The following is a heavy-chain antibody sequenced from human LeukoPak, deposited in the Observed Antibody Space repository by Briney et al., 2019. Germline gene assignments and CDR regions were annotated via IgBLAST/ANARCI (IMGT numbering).Heavy chain of an antibody. J-gene: IGHJ4*02. V-gene: IGHV1-69*04. Sequence: SVKVSCKASGRTFSSYAISWVRQAPGQGLEWMGRIIPILGIANYAQKFQGRVTMTTDKSTSTAYMELSSLRAEDTAVYYCARDLAVAGTDDYWGQGTLVTVSS. CDR1: GRTFSSYA. CDR3: ARDLAVAGTDDY. CDR2: IIPILGIA. D-gene: IGHD6-19*01.